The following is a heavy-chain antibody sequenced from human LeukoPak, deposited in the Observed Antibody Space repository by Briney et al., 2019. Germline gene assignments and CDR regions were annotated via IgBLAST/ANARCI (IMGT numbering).Heavy chain of an antibody. J-gene: IGHJ4*02. Sequence: PGGSLRLSCAVSGFTFYNYGMSWVRQAPGKGLEWVSAITASGAATYIADSVKGRFVISRDNSKNTLYLQMNSLRAEDTAVYYCAKAFFPYYYDSSGYSSGYWGQGTLVTVSS. CDR1: GFTFYNYG. V-gene: IGHV3-23*01. CDR2: ITASGAAT. CDR3: AKAFFPYYYDSSGYSSGY. D-gene: IGHD3-22*01.